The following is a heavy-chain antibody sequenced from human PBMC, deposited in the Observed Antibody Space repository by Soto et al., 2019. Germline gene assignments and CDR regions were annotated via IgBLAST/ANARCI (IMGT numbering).Heavy chain of an antibody. CDR1: GDSFNDYY. CDR3: ARESGGATATLDYYYFYVDV. Sequence: QVQLVQSGAEVRKPGASVTVSCRSSGDSFNDYYIHWVRQAPGQGLEWMGWINPNSGVTTYAQKFQGWVSMTRDPSISTVYMQLRRLRSDDTAVYYCARESGGATATLDYYYFYVDVWGTGTTVTVSS. CDR2: INPNSGVT. D-gene: IGHD5-12*01. J-gene: IGHJ6*03. V-gene: IGHV1-2*04.